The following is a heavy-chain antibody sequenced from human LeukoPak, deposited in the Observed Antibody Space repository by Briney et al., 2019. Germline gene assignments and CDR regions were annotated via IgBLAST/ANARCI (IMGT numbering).Heavy chain of an antibody. J-gene: IGHJ1*01. Sequence: ASVKVSCKASGGTFSSYAISWVRQAPGQGLEWMGIINPSGGSTSYAQKFQGRVTMTRDTSTSTVYMELSSLRSEDTAVYYCATGYCSGGSCYLFQHWGQGTLVTVSS. CDR3: ATGYCSGGSCYLFQH. D-gene: IGHD2-15*01. V-gene: IGHV1-46*01. CDR1: GGTFSSYA. CDR2: INPSGGST.